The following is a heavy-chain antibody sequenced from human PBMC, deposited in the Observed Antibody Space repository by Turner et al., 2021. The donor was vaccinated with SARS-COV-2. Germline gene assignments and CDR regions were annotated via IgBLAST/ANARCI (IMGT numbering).Heavy chain of an antibody. Sequence: EVQLLESGGGLVQPGGSLRLSCAASGFTFSIDWISWVRQAPGKGLEWVANIKQDGSEKYYVDSVKGRFTISRDNAKKSLYLQMNSLRAEDTAVYYCARLGCSSWYFDYWGQGTLVTVSS. CDR3: ARLGCSSWYFDY. CDR1: GFTFSIDW. J-gene: IGHJ4*02. D-gene: IGHD6-13*01. V-gene: IGHV3-7*01. CDR2: IKQDGSEK.